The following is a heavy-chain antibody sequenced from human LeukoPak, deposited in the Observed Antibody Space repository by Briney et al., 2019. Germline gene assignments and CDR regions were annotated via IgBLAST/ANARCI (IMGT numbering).Heavy chain of an antibody. CDR1: GYTLTELS. CDR2: FDPEDGET. CDR3: ATASSKWALYFDY. J-gene: IGHJ4*02. V-gene: IGHV1-24*01. Sequence: ASVKVSCKVSGYTLTELSMHWVRQAPGKGLEWMGGFDPEDGETIYAQKFQGRVTMTEDTSTDTAYMELSSLGSEDTAVYYCATASSKWALYFDYWGQGTLVTVSS. D-gene: IGHD6-13*01.